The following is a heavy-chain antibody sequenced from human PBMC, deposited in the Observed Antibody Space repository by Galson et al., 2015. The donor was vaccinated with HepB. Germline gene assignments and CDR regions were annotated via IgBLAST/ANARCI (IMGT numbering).Heavy chain of an antibody. Sequence: SLRLSCAASGFTFSSYAMHWVRQAPGKGLEWVAVISYDGSNKYYADSVKGRFTISRDNSKNTLYLQMNSLRAEDTAVYYCARDRLTIFGVVISSHWGQGTLVTVSS. V-gene: IGHV3-30-3*01. CDR3: ARDRLTIFGVVISSH. D-gene: IGHD3-3*01. CDR1: GFTFSSYA. CDR2: ISYDGSNK. J-gene: IGHJ4*02.